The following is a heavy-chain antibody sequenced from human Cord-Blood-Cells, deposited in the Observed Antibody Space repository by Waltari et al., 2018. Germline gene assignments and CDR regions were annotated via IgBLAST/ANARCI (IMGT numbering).Heavy chain of an antibody. CDR1: GGSLSGCY. Sequence: VQLQQWGAGLLKPSETLSLPAAVYGGSLSGCYWRWIRLPPGKGLEWIGEINHSGSTNYNPSLKSRVTISVDTSKNQFSLKLSSVTAADTAVYYCARTRGYGSGSYYFDYWGQGTLVTVSS. V-gene: IGHV4-34*01. CDR2: INHSGST. D-gene: IGHD3-10*01. CDR3: ARTRGYGSGSYYFDY. J-gene: IGHJ4*02.